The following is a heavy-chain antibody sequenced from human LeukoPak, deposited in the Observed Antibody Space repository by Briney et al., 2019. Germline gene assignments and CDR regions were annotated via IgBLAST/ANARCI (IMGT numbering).Heavy chain of an antibody. V-gene: IGHV3-23*01. D-gene: IGHD3-22*01. CDR3: AKRGVVIRVILVGFHKEAYYFDS. Sequence: GGSLRLSCAVSGITLSNYGMSWVRQAPGKGLEWVAGISDSGGSTKYADSGKGRFTISKANPKNTLYLQMNSLRAKGTAVYFCAKRGVVIRVILVGFHKEAYYFDSWGQGALVTVSS. CDR2: ISDSGGST. CDR1: GITLSNYG. J-gene: IGHJ4*02.